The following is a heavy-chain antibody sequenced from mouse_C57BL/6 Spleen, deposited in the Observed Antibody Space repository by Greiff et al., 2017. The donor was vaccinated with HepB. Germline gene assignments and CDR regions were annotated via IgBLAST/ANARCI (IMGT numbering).Heavy chain of an antibody. CDR3: ASNCNRGGNAMDY. V-gene: IGHV1-64*01. D-gene: IGHD2-1*01. Sequence: QVQLQQPGAELVKPGASVKLSCKASGYTFTSYWMHWVKQRPGQGLEWIGMIHPNSGSTNYNEKFKSKATLTVDKSSSTADMQLSSLTSEDSAVYYCASNCNRGGNAMDYWGQGTSVTVSS. CDR2: IHPNSGST. CDR1: GYTFTSYW. J-gene: IGHJ4*01.